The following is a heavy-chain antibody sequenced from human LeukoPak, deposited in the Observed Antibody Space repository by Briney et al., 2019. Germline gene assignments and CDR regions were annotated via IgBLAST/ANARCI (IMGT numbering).Heavy chain of an antibody. J-gene: IGHJ4*02. CDR2: ISYDGRIE. V-gene: IGHV3-30*04. Sequence: GRPLRLSCAASGFAFSTYNMHWVRQAPGKGLEWVAVISYDGRIENHAESVKGRFTISRDNSKNTLYLQMNTLRTEDTALYYCVREKYCTPTDCLHGRFYFNCWGQGTLVTVSS. CDR1: GFAFSTYN. CDR3: VREKYCTPTDCLHGRFYFNC. D-gene: IGHD2-8*01.